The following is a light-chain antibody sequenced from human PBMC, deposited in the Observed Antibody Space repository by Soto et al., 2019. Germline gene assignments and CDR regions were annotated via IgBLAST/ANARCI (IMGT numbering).Light chain of an antibody. CDR3: TSFTTSSTYV. CDR2: EVT. CDR1: SSDVGAYNY. Sequence: QSALTQPASVSGSPGQSTTISCTGTSSDVGAYNYVSWYQQFPGKAPKLMIYEVTNRPSGVSNRLSGSKSGNTASLTISGLQAEDEGDYYCTSFTTSSTYVFGTGTKVTVL. V-gene: IGLV2-14*01. J-gene: IGLJ1*01.